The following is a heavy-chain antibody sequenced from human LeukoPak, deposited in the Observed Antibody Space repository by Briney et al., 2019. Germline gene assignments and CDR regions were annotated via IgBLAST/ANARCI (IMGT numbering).Heavy chain of an antibody. V-gene: IGHV3-53*01. CDR1: GFTVSSNY. D-gene: IGHD2-15*01. CDR2: IYSGGST. Sequence: PGGSLRLSCAASGFTVSSNYMSWVRQAPGKGLEWVSVIYSGGSTYYADSVKGRFTISRDNSKNTVYLQMNSLRAEDTAVYYCAREGLLDAFDIWGQGTMVTVSS. CDR3: AREGLLDAFDI. J-gene: IGHJ3*02.